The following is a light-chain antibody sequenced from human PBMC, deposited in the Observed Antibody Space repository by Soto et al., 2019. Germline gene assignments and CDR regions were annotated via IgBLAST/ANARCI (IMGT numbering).Light chain of an antibody. CDR1: SSNIGAGYD. Sequence: QSVLTQPPSVSGAPGQRVTISCTGSSSNIGAGYDVHGYQQLPGTAPKLLIYGNSNRPSGVPDRFSGSKSGTSASLAITGLQAEDEADYYCQSYDSSSWVFGGGTKLTVL. CDR2: GNS. CDR3: QSYDSSSWV. J-gene: IGLJ3*02. V-gene: IGLV1-40*01.